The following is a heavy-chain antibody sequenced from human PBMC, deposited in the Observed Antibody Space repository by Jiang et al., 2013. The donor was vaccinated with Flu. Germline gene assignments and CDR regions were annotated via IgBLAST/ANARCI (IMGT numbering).Heavy chain of an antibody. D-gene: IGHD2-2*01. CDR3: ARQRYCSSTSCPRGYYYYGMDV. Sequence: CKASGYTFTSYYMHWVRQAPGQGLEWMGIINPSGGSTSYAQKFQGRVTMTRDTSTSTVYMELSSLRSEDTAVYYCARQRYCSSTSCPRGYYYYGMDVWGQGTTVTVSS. CDR1: GYTFTSYY. CDR2: INPSGGST. V-gene: IGHV1-46*01. J-gene: IGHJ6*02.